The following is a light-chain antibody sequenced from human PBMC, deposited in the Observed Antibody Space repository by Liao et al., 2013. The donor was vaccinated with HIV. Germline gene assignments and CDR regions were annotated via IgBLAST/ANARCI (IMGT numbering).Light chain of an antibody. CDR3: QAWDSSTHVV. V-gene: IGLV3-25*03. J-gene: IGLJ2*01. CDR1: ALPKQY. Sequence: SYELTQAPSVSVSPGQTARITCSGDALPKQYAYWYQQKPGQAPVLVIYKDSERPSGIPERFSGSSSGTTATLTISGVQAEDEADYYCQAWDSSTHVVFGGGTKLTVL. CDR2: KDS.